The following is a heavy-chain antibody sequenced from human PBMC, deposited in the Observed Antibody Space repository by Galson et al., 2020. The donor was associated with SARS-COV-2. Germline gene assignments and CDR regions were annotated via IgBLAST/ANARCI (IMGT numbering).Heavy chain of an antibody. CDR1: GYTFTSYG. Sequence: GESLKISCKASGYTFTSYGISWVRQAPGQGLEWMGWISAYNGNTNYAQKLQGRVTMTTDTSTSTAYMELRSLRSDDTAVYYCAAPDSSGYDHGVNDAFDSWGQGTMVTVSS. J-gene: IGHJ3*02. CDR3: AAPDSSGYDHGVNDAFDS. V-gene: IGHV1-18*01. D-gene: IGHD3-22*01. CDR2: ISAYNGNT.